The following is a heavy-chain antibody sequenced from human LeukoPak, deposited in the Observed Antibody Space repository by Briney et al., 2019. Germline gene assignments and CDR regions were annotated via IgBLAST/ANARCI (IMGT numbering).Heavy chain of an antibody. Sequence: GGSLRLSCAASGFTVDDYGMSWVRQAPGKGLEWVSGINWNGGSTGYADSVKGRFTISRDNAKNSLYLQMNSLRAEDTALYYCARGRYYYDSSGYYTRWGQGTLVTVSS. J-gene: IGHJ4*02. CDR1: GFTVDDYG. V-gene: IGHV3-20*04. CDR3: ARGRYYYDSSGYYTR. D-gene: IGHD3-22*01. CDR2: INWNGGST.